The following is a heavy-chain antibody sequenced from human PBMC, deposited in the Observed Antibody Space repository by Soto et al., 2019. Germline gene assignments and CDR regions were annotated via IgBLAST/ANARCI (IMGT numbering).Heavy chain of an antibody. CDR3: ARPRCEGSGTPFDD. CDR2: ISSDGSTT. D-gene: IGHD1-1*01. CDR1: GFSFSSYW. Sequence: EVQLVESGGGLVQPGGSLRLSCAASGFSFSSYWMHWVRHVPGKGLVWVSRISSDGSTTSYADSVKGRFTISRDNAKNTVYLQMNSLRAEDTAGYYCARPRCEGSGTPFDDWGQGTLVTVSS. V-gene: IGHV3-74*01. J-gene: IGHJ4*02.